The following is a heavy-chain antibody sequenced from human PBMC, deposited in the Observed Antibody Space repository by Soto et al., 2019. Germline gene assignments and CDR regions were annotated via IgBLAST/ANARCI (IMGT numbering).Heavy chain of an antibody. CDR2: ISSSSSTI. J-gene: IGHJ4*02. Sequence: EVQLVESGGGLVQPGGSLRLYCAASGFTFSSYSMNWVRQAPGKWLEWVSYISSSSSTIYYADSVKGRFTISRDNAKNSLYLQMNSLRAEDTAVYYCATAKYYGSPGDFDYWGQGTLVTVSS. D-gene: IGHD3-10*01. V-gene: IGHV3-48*01. CDR3: ATAKYYGSPGDFDY. CDR1: GFTFSSYS.